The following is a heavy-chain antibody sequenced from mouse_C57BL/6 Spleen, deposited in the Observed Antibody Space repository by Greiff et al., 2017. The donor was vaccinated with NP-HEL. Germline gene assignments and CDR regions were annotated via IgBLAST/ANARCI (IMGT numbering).Heavy chain of an antibody. CDR1: GYTFTSYW. CDR3: ARRATVVARYFEV. CDR2: IHPNSGST. J-gene: IGHJ1*03. D-gene: IGHD1-1*01. Sequence: QVQLQQPGAELVKPGASVKLSCKASGYTFTSYWMHWVKQRPGQGLEWIGMIHPNSGSTNYNEKFKSKATLTVDKSSSTAYMQLSSLTSEDSAVYYCARRATVVARYFEVWGTGTTVTVSS. V-gene: IGHV1-64*01.